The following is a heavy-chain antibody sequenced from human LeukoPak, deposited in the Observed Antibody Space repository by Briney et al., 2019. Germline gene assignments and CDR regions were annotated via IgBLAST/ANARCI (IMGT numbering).Heavy chain of an antibody. D-gene: IGHD1-14*01. CDR3: AGYDHTNYLAY. Sequence: ASETLSLTCTVSGGSIGYNYWNWIRQSPERGLEWIGYISSSGSIDYTPSLRSRVTMSLDTSKNHLSLNLRSVSAADTAIYYCAGYDHTNYLAYWGQGILVTVSS. CDR1: GGSIGYNY. J-gene: IGHJ4*02. CDR2: ISSSGSI. V-gene: IGHV4-59*13.